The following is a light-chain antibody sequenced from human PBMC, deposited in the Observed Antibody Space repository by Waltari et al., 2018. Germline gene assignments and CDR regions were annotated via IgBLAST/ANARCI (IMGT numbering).Light chain of an antibody. CDR3: QQSRQWPRRT. CDR2: FGS. J-gene: IGKJ2*01. Sequence: EIVMTQSPVTMSVSPGEGVTLSCTASESVGTDVAWYRHKPGQPPRLLIYFGSTRATGVPARISGSGSGTDFSLTISSLESEDFAFYYCQQSRQWPRRTFGQGKKLE. V-gene: IGKV3D-15*01. CDR1: ESVGTD.